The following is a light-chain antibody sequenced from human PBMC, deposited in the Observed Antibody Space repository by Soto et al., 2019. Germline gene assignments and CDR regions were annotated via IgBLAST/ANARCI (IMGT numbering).Light chain of an antibody. CDR2: GAS. V-gene: IGKV3-15*01. J-gene: IGKJ1*01. CDR1: QSVSSN. CDR3: QQYNNWPWP. Sequence: EIVMTQSPATLSVSPGERATLSCRASQSVSSNLAWYQQKPGQAPRLLIYGASTRATGIPARFSGSGSGTELTLTISSLQSEDFAVYYCQQYNNWPWPFGQGTKVDI.